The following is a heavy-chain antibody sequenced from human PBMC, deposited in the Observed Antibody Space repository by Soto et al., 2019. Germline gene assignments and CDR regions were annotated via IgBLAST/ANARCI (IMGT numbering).Heavy chain of an antibody. CDR1: GFTFSNHA. J-gene: IGHJ4*02. CDR2: ISDSGST. Sequence: EVQLLESGGALVQPGGSLRLSCAASGFTFSNHAMNWVRQAPGKGLEWVSTISDSGSTYYADSVKGRFTISRDNSKSTLYLQMTRLRAEDTAVYYCARDPGGHYCTSTSCLYFFDHWGQGPLVIVSS. CDR3: ARDPGGHYCTSTSCLYFFDH. D-gene: IGHD2-2*01. V-gene: IGHV3-23*01.